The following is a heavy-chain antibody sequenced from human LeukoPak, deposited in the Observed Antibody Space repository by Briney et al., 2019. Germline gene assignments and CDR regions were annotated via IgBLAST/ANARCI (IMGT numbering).Heavy chain of an antibody. CDR2: ISAYNGNT. CDR3: ARDPWYYGSGSLYYFDY. V-gene: IGHV1-18*01. J-gene: IGHJ4*02. D-gene: IGHD3-10*01. CDR1: GYTFTSYG. Sequence: ASVKVSCKASGYTFTSYGISWVRQAPGQGLEWMGWISAYNGNTNYAQKLQGRVTMTTDTSTSTACMELRSLRSDDTAVYYCARDPWYYGSGSLYYFDYWGQGTLVTVSS.